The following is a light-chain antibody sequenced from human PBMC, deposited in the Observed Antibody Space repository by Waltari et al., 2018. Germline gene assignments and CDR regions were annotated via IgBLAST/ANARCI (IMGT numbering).Light chain of an antibody. CDR1: QSISSY. Sequence: DIQMTQSPSSLSASVGDRVTIPCRASQSISSYLNWYQQKPGKAPKLLIYAASSLQSGVPSRFSGSGSGTDFTLTISSLQPEDFATYYCQQSYSTLDTFGQGTKLEIK. CDR3: QQSYSTLDT. J-gene: IGKJ2*01. CDR2: AAS. V-gene: IGKV1-39*01.